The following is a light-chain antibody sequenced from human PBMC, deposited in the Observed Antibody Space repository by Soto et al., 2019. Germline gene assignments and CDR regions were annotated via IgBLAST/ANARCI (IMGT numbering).Light chain of an antibody. V-gene: IGKV1-39*01. J-gene: IGKJ4*01. CDR1: QSISTY. CDR3: QQSYSAPPT. Sequence: DRVTITCRASQSISTYLNWYQQKQAKAPRLLIYAASSLQSGVPSRFSGSGSGTDVTLFISGLQPEDFATYYCQQSYSAPPTFGGGTKVQIK. CDR2: AAS.